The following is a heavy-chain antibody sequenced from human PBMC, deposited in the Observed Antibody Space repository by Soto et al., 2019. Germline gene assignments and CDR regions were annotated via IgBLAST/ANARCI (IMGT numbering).Heavy chain of an antibody. CDR2: ISAYNGNT. J-gene: IGHJ6*02. Sequence: QVQLVQSGAEVKKPGASVKVSCKASGYTFTSYGISWVRQAPGQGLEWMGWISAYNGNTNYAQKLQGKVTMTTDASTSTAYMELRSMRSDDTAVYYCARDDYSNRGYYYYGMDVWGQGTTVIDS. D-gene: IGHD4-4*01. CDR3: ARDDYSNRGYYYYGMDV. V-gene: IGHV1-18*01. CDR1: GYTFTSYG.